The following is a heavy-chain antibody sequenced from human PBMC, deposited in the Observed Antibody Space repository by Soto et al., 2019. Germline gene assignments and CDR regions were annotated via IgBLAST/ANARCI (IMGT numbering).Heavy chain of an antibody. J-gene: IGHJ4*02. CDR2: IIPIFGTA. CDR3: AQDCSSTSCYTGGPVY. D-gene: IGHD2-2*02. CDR1: GGTFSSYA. V-gene: IGHV1-69*13. Sequence: SVKVSCKASGGTFSSYAISWVRQAPGQGLEWMGGIIPIFGTANYAQKFQGRVTITADESTSTAYMELSSLRSEHTAVYYCAQDCSSTSCYTGGPVYWGQGTLVTVSS.